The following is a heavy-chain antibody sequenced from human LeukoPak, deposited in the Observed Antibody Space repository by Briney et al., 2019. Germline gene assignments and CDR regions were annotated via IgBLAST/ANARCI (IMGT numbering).Heavy chain of an antibody. CDR1: GFTFRSYS. CDR3: ARDPSGSYQYYFDY. V-gene: IGHV3-21*01. Sequence: GGSLRLSCAASGFTFRSYSMNCVRQARRKGLEWVSFISSNSNYMYYAHSVKGRFTISRDNAQNSLYLQMNSLRAEDTAMYYCARDPSGSYQYYFDYWGQGTLVTVSS. D-gene: IGHD1-26*01. CDR2: ISSNSNYM. J-gene: IGHJ4*02.